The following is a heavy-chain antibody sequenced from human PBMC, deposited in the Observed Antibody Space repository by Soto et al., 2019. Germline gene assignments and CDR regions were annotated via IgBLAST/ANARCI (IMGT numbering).Heavy chain of an antibody. CDR2: IDPSDSYT. Sequence: PGESLKISCKGSGYSFAGYWITWVRQKPGKGLEWMGQIDPSDSYTTYSPSFQGHVTISVDKSIITAYLQWSSLKASDTAMYYCARRHCSSSSCYRRYGMDVWGQGTTVTVSS. CDR1: GYSFAGYW. CDR3: ARRHCSSSSCYRRYGMDV. D-gene: IGHD2-2*01. J-gene: IGHJ6*02. V-gene: IGHV5-10-1*01.